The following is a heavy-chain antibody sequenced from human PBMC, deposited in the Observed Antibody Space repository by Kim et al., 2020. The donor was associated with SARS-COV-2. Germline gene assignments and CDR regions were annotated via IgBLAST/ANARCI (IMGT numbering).Heavy chain of an antibody. J-gene: IGHJ5*02. CDR1: GGSISSSSYY. V-gene: IGHV4-39*01. CDR2: IYYSGST. CDR3: AIHTSALLWFGEPPEDNWFDP. D-gene: IGHD3-10*01. Sequence: SETLSLTCTVSGGSISSSSYYWGWIRQPPGKGLEWIGSIYYSGSTYYNPSLKSRVTISVDTSKNQFSLKLSSVTAADTAVYYCAIHTSALLWFGEPPEDNWFDPWGQGTLVTVSS.